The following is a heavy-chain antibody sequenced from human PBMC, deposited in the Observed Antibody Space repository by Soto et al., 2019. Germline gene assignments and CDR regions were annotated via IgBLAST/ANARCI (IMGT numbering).Heavy chain of an antibody. CDR3: AGVLRGCSGGSCYVRGGLDY. Sequence: SETLSLTCAVYGGSFSGYYWSWIRQPPGKGLEWIGEINHSGSTNYNPSLKSRVTISVDTSKNQFSLKLSSVTAADTAVYYCAGVLRGCSGGSCYVRGGLDYWGQGTLVTVSS. CDR2: INHSGST. J-gene: IGHJ4*02. D-gene: IGHD2-15*01. V-gene: IGHV4-34*01. CDR1: GGSFSGYY.